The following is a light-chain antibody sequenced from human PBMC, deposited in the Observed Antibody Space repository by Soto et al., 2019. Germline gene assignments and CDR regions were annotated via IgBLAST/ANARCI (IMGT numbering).Light chain of an antibody. Sequence: DIQMTQSPFTLSASVGDRVTITCRASQSISSWLAWYQQKPGKAPKLLIYKASTLESGVPSNFSGSGSGTEFTLTISSLQPEDFATYYCQQYETFSGTFGPGTKVDIK. V-gene: IGKV1-5*03. J-gene: IGKJ1*01. CDR1: QSISSW. CDR2: KAS. CDR3: QQYETFSGT.